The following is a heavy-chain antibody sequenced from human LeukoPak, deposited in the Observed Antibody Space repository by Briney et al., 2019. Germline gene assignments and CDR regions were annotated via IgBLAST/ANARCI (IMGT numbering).Heavy chain of an antibody. J-gene: IGHJ3*02. Sequence: ASVKVSCKVSGYTLTELSMHWARQAPGKGLEWMGGFDPEDGETIYAQKFQGRVTMTRDMSISTAYMELSRLRSDDTAVYYCANDLVAAAPFYTFDIWGQGTVVTVSS. CDR2: FDPEDGET. D-gene: IGHD2-2*01. V-gene: IGHV1-24*01. CDR3: ANDLVAAAPFYTFDI. CDR1: GYTLTELS.